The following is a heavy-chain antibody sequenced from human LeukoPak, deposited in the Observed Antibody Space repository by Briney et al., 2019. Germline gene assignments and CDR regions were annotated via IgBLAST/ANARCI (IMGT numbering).Heavy chain of an antibody. CDR3: ARVGLVRGAKDYYLDV. CDR2: MSTGGST. J-gene: IGHJ6*03. Sequence: SETLSLTCTVSGGSMNSYLWSWIRQPAGKGLEWIGRMSTGGSTNYKPSLKSRVIMSVDTSKNQFSLKLDSVTAADTAVYYCARVGLVRGAKDYYLDVWGKGTTVTVSS. V-gene: IGHV4-4*07. CDR1: GGSMNSYL. D-gene: IGHD6-13*01.